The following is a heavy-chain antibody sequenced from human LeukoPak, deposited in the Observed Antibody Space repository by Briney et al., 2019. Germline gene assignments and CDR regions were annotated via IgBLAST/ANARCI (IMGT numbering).Heavy chain of an antibody. Sequence: GASVKVSCKASGYTFTSYGISWVRQAPGQGLEWMGWISAYNGNTDYAQKLQGRVTMTTDTSTSTAYMGLRSLRSDDTAVYYCARDRLGDDSSGYYYPFWGQGTLVTVSS. CDR3: ARDRLGDDSSGYYYPF. CDR1: GYTFTSYG. J-gene: IGHJ4*02. CDR2: ISAYNGNT. D-gene: IGHD3-22*01. V-gene: IGHV1-18*01.